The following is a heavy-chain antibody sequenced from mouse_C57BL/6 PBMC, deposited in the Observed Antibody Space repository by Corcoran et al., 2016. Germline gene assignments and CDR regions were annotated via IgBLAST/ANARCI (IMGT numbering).Heavy chain of an antibody. V-gene: IGHV3-6*01. CDR1: GYSITSGYY. J-gene: IGHJ2*01. CDR3: ASLYDGYSFDY. CDR2: ISYDDSN. D-gene: IGHD2-3*01. Sequence: DVQLQESGPGLVKPSQSLSLTCSVTGYSITSGYYWNWIRQFPGNKLEWMGYISYDDSNNNKPSLKNRISITRDTAKNQFFLKLNSVTTEDTTTYYWASLYDGYSFDYWGQGTTLTVSS.